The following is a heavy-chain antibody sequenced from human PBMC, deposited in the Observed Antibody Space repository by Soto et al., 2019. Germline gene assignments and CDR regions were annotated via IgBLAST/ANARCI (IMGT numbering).Heavy chain of an antibody. CDR2: IFSNDEK. J-gene: IGHJ4*02. CDR3: ARTGYYYDSSGYYPYYFDY. V-gene: IGHV2-26*01. CDR1: GFSLSNARMG. D-gene: IGHD3-22*01. Sequence: QVTLKESGPVLVNPTETLTLTCTVSGFSLSNARMGVSWIRQPPGKALEWLAHIFSNDEKSYSTSLKSRLTISKDTSKSQVVLTMTNMDPVDTATYYCARTGYYYDSSGYYPYYFDYWGQGTLVTVSS.